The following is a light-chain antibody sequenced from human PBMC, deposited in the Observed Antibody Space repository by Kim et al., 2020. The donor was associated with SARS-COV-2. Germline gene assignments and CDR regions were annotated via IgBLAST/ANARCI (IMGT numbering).Light chain of an antibody. CDR1: QSISSY. V-gene: IGKV1-39*01. J-gene: IGKJ1*01. Sequence: SASVGDRVTITCRASQSISSYLNWYQQRPGKAPNLLIYAASSLQSGVPSRFSGSGSGTDFTLTIRSLQPEDFATYYCKQSYRTPPFGQGTKVDIK. CDR3: KQSYRTPP. CDR2: AAS.